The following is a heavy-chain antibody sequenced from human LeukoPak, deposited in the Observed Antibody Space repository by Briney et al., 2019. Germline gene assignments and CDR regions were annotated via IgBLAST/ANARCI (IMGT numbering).Heavy chain of an antibody. J-gene: IGHJ4*02. Sequence: SETLSLTCTVSGGSISSGDYYWSWIRQPAGKGLEWIGYIYYSGSTYYNPSLKSRVTISVDTSKNQFSLKLSSVTAADTAVYYCARDRDSAAAALFDYWGQGTLVTVSS. CDR3: ARDRDSAAAALFDY. CDR2: IYYSGST. D-gene: IGHD6-13*01. V-gene: IGHV4-30-4*08. CDR1: GGSISSGDYY.